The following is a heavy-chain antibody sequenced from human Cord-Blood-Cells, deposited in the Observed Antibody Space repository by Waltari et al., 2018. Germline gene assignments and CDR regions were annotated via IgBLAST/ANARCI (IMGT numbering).Heavy chain of an antibody. V-gene: IGHV4-59*01. J-gene: IGHJ2*01. Sequence: QVQLQESGPGLVKPSETLSLTCTVSGGSISSYYWRWIRQPPGKGLEWIGYIYYSGSTTYTPSLKSRFTISVDTSKNQFSLKLSSVTAADTAVYYCARNPEEVYGYFDLWGRGTLVTVSS. CDR3: ARNPEEVYGYFDL. CDR2: IYYSGST. CDR1: GGSISSYY.